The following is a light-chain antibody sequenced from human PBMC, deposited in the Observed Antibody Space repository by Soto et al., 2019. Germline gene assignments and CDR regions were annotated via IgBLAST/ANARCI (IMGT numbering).Light chain of an antibody. J-gene: IGKJ4*01. CDR1: LTISNY. Sequence: QITKSPSSWFSPVGNTVTSTSRASLTISNYLAWYQQKPGKIPKLLIYAASTLQAGVPSRFSGSGSGTDFTLTISRLQPEDVAAYYCQQYNSAPLTFGGGTKVDIK. CDR3: QQYNSAPLT. V-gene: IGKV1-27*01. CDR2: AAS.